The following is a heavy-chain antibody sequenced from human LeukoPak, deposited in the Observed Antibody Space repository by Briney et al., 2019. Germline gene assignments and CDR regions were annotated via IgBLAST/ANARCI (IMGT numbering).Heavy chain of an antibody. Sequence: GGSLRLSCAASGFTFSSYAMSWVRQAPGKGLEWVSAISGSGGSTYYADSVKGRFTISRDNSKNTLYLQMNSLRAEDTAVYYCAKPLLNCGGDCYIFDYWGQGTLATVSS. V-gene: IGHV3-23*01. CDR1: GFTFSSYA. D-gene: IGHD2-21*02. J-gene: IGHJ4*02. CDR3: AKPLLNCGGDCYIFDY. CDR2: ISGSGGST.